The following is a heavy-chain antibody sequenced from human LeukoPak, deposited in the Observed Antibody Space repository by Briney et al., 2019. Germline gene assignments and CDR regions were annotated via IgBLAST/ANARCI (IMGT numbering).Heavy chain of an antibody. CDR1: GYTFTGYY. Sequence: ASVKVSCKASGYTFTGYYMHWVRQAPGQGLEWMGWINPKRGDTNYAQKFQGRVTMTRDTSISTAYMELSRLRSDDTAVYYCARDLGAYCSGGSCFIYYYMDVWGKGTTVTVSS. CDR2: INPKRGDT. V-gene: IGHV1-2*02. CDR3: ARDLGAYCSGGSCFIYYYMDV. J-gene: IGHJ6*03. D-gene: IGHD2-15*01.